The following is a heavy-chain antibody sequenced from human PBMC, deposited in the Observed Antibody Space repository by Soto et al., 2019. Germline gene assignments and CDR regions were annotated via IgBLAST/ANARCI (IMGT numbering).Heavy chain of an antibody. CDR3: SRGILV. Sequence: QVQLQESGPGLVKASQTLSLTCTVSGGSINSGGYCWSWIRQHPGKGLDWIGCISYGGSTSYNPSLKSRVTMSVDTSKNQFSLKLPSVTAADMAVYYCSRGILVWGQGALITVSS. V-gene: IGHV4-31*03. J-gene: IGHJ4*02. CDR1: GGSINSGGYC. CDR2: ISYGGST. D-gene: IGHD5-18*01.